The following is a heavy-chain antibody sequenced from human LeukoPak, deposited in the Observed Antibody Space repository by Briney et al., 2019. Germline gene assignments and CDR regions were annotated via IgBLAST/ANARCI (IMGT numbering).Heavy chain of an antibody. CDR2: IYYSGST. CDR1: GGSISSYY. D-gene: IGHD1-26*01. CDR3: ARAVGATLQNFDY. V-gene: IGHV4-59*08. Sequence: SETLSLTCTVSGGSISSYYWSWIRQPPGKGLEWIGYIYYSGSTNYNPSLKSRVTISVDTSKNQFSLKLTSVTAADTAVYYCARAVGATLQNFDYWGQGTLVTVSS. J-gene: IGHJ4*02.